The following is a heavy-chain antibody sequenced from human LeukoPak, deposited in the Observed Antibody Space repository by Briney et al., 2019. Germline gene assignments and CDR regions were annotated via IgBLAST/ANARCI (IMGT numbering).Heavy chain of an antibody. V-gene: IGHV4-61*01. CDR1: GDSISSSYC. CDR2: LCDSGST. Sequence: SETLSLTCAVSGDSISSSYCWSWVRQSPGKRLEWIGYLCDSGSTSFNPSLKSRVTISLDTSKNQFSLKVTSMTAADTAVYYCTRVAFGDHFDIWGQGTMVTVSS. J-gene: IGHJ3*02. D-gene: IGHD3-16*01. CDR3: TRVAFGDHFDI.